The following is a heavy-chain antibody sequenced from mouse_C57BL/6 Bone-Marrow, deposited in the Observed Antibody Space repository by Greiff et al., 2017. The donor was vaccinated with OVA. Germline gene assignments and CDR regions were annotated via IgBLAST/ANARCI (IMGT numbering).Heavy chain of an antibody. J-gene: IGHJ3*01. V-gene: IGHV3-6*01. Sequence: VQLQQSGPGLVKPSQSLSLTCSVPGYSITSGYYWNWIRQFPGNKLEWMGYISYDGSNNYNPSLKNRISITRDTSKNQFFLKLNSVTTEDTATYYCARAGAWFAYWGQGTLVTVSA. CDR1: GYSITSGYY. CDR3: ARAGAWFAY. CDR2: ISYDGSN.